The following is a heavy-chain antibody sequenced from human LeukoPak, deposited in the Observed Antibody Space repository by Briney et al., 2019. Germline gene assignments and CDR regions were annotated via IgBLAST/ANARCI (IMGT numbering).Heavy chain of an antibody. D-gene: IGHD3-3*01. Sequence: GGSLRLSCAPSGLTVSTNYMTWVRQAPGKGLEWVSVIYSGGNTYYAESVKGRFTISRDNSENTLYLQMNSLRAEDTAVYYCARRSATFYFDYWGQGTLVTVSS. V-gene: IGHV3-66*02. J-gene: IGHJ4*02. CDR3: ARRSATFYFDY. CDR2: IYSGGNT. CDR1: GLTVSTNY.